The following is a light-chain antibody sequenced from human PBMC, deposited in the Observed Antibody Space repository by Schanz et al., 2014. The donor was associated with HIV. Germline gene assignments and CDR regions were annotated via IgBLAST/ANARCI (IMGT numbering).Light chain of an antibody. J-gene: IGKJ2*01. V-gene: IGKV1-5*03. CDR1: ENIGKS. CDR2: QAS. CDR3: HHYGSSSFA. Sequence: DVQMTQSPSTLSASIGDRVTITCRASENIGKSLAWFQQRPGKAPKLLIYQASTLYSGVPTTFSGGGSGTEFTLTISSLQPSDFTTYYCHHYGSSSFAFGQGTKLEIK.